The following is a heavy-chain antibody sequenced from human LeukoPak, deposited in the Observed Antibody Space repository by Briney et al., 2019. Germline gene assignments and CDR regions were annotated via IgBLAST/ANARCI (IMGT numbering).Heavy chain of an antibody. D-gene: IGHD4-23*01. Sequence: GGSLRLSCAASGFTFTNYWMSWVRQAPGKGLEWVANIKQDGSEKYYVDSVNGRFTISRDNAKMSLYLQMNSLRVEDTAVYYCGVGTWEIAYWAQEPLVTFS. V-gene: IGHV3-7*01. CDR3: GVGTWEIAY. CDR1: GFTFTNYW. J-gene: IGHJ4*02. CDR2: IKQDGSEK.